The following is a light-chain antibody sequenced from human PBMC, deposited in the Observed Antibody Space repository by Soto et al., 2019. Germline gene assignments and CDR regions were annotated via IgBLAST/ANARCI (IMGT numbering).Light chain of an antibody. CDR2: EGS. V-gene: IGLV2-23*01. J-gene: IGLJ2*01. CDR3: CSYAGSRVV. Sequence: QSVLTQPASVSGSPGQSITISCTGTSSDVGSYNVVSWYQQHPGKAPKLMIYEGSKRPSGVSNRFSGSKSGNTASLTISGLQAEVEADYYCCSYAGSRVVFGGGTKLTVL. CDR1: SSDVGSYNV.